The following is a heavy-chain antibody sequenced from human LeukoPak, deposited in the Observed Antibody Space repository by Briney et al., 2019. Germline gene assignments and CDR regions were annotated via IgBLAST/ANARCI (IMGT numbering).Heavy chain of an antibody. Sequence: PGGSLRLSCAASGFTFSSYGMHWVRQAPGKGLEWVAFIRYDGSNKYYADSVKGRFTISRDNSKNTLYLQMNSLRAEDTAVYYCAKDPPTGYSYVHDAFDIRGQGTMVTVSS. D-gene: IGHD5-18*01. V-gene: IGHV3-30*02. CDR1: GFTFSSYG. CDR3: AKDPPTGYSYVHDAFDI. CDR2: IRYDGSNK. J-gene: IGHJ3*02.